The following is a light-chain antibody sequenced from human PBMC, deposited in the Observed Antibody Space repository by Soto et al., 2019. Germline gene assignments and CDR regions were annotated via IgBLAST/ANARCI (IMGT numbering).Light chain of an antibody. CDR2: GAS. J-gene: IGKJ1*01. V-gene: IGKV3-20*01. CDR1: QSVSSSY. CDR3: QQYGSSPWM. Sequence: EIELTQSPGTLSLPPGERATLSCRASQSVSSSYLAWYQQKPGQAPRLLIYGASSRATGIPDRFSGSGSGTDFTLTISRLEPEDFAVYYCQQYGSSPWMFGQGTKVEIK.